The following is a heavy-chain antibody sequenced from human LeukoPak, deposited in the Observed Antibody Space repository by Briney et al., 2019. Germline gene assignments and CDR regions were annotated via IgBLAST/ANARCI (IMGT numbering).Heavy chain of an antibody. J-gene: IGHJ4*02. V-gene: IGHV3-21*01. CDR3: ARADYDSSGYPDY. Sequence: PGGSLRLSCAASGFTFSSYAMSWVRQAPGKGLEWVSSISSSSSYIYYADSVKGRFTISRDNAKNSLYLQMNSLRAEDTAVYYCARADYDSSGYPDYWGQGTLVTVSS. CDR1: GFTFSSYA. CDR2: ISSSSSYI. D-gene: IGHD3-22*01.